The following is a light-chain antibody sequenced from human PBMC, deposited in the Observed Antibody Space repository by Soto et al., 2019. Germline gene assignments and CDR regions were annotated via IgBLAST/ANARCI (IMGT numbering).Light chain of an antibody. Sequence: TQSPGTLSLSLGVRATLSCRASQGIGDTLAWYQHKPGQTPRLLIYDTSTRATGVPTRFSGSRSGAEFTLTINSLQSEDFAVYYCPPYNNWPLTFGGGTKVDIK. CDR3: PPYNNWPLT. CDR1: QGIGDT. CDR2: DTS. V-gene: IGKV3-15*01. J-gene: IGKJ4*01.